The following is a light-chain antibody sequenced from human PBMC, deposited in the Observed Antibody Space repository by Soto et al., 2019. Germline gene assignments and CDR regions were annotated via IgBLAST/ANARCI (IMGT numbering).Light chain of an antibody. J-gene: IGKJ4*01. Sequence: EIVMTQSPATLSVSPGERATLSCRASQSVSSNLAWYQQKPGQAPRLLIYGASTRATGIPARFSGSGSGTEFTLTISSPQSEDFAVYYCQQYNNWPSATFGGGTKVEIK. V-gene: IGKV3-15*01. CDR3: QQYNNWPSAT. CDR1: QSVSSN. CDR2: GAS.